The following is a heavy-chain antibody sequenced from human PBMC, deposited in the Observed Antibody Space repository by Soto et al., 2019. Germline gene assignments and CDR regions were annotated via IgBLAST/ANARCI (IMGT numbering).Heavy chain of an antibody. V-gene: IGHV4-39*01. CDR3: VRGGKYRQQETYFFDY. CDR1: GGSTTNSNYY. Sequence: QLQLQESGPGLVKPSETLSLRCSVSGGSTTNSNYYWGWIRQPPGRGLEWLGSIDYYGNTYYNPSGRRRVTVFIDTSKSQFSVEVTSVTAADTAVYYCVRGGKYRQQETYFFDYWGQGALVTVSS. J-gene: IGHJ4*02. D-gene: IGHD6-6*01. CDR2: IDYYGNT.